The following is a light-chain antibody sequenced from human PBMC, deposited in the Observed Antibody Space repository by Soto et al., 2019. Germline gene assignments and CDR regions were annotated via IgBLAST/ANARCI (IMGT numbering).Light chain of an antibody. CDR3: QQSYTSPPFT. CDR1: QNINIY. Sequence: DIQMTQSPSALSASVGDRVTITCRARQNINIYLHWYQQKPGKAPELLIFAASSVRSGVPSRFSGSASGTEFTLAISSLQPEDVATYYCQQSYTSPPFTFGTGTKVDIK. J-gene: IGKJ3*01. CDR2: AAS. V-gene: IGKV1-39*01.